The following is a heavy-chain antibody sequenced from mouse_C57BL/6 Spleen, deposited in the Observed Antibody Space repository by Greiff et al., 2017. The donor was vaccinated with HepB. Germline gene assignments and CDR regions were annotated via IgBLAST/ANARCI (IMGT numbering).Heavy chain of an antibody. CDR3: TRSGYGSSYAWFAY. D-gene: IGHD1-1*01. V-gene: IGHV1-15*01. Sequence: VQLQQSGAELVRPGASVTLSYKASGYTFTDYEMHWVKQTPVHGLEWIGAIDPETGGTAYNQKFKGKAILTADKSSSTAYMELRSLTSEDSAVYYCTRSGYGSSYAWFAYWGQGTLVTVSA. CDR1: GYTFTDYE. CDR2: IDPETGGT. J-gene: IGHJ3*01.